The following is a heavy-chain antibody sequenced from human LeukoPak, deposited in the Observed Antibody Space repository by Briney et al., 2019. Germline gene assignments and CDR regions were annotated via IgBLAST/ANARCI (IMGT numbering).Heavy chain of an antibody. CDR1: GFTFSSYG. V-gene: IGHV3-30*18. CDR3: AKDKGREGDY. J-gene: IGHJ4*02. D-gene: IGHD1-26*01. Sequence: GGSLRLSCAASGFTFSSYGMHWVRQAPGKGLEWVAVISSEGSEKFYADSVKGRFTISRDNSKNTLNLQMNSLRVEDTAVYYCAKDKGREGDYWGQGTPVTVSS. CDR2: ISSEGSEK.